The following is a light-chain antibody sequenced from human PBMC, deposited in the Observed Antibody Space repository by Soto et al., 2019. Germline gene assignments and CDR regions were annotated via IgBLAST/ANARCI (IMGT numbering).Light chain of an antibody. CDR1: SSNIGSNT. J-gene: IGLJ3*02. CDR3: AAWDDSLNVWX. CDR2: SNN. V-gene: IGLV1-44*01. Sequence: QSVLTQPPSASGTPGQRVTISCSGSSSNIGSNTVNWYQQLPGTAPKLLIYSNNQRPSGVPDRFSGSKSGTSASLSISGLQSDDEDDYYCAAWDDSLNVWXFGGGTXMTVL.